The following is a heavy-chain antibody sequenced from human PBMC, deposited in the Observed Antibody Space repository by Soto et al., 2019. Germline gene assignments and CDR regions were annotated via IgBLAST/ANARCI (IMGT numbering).Heavy chain of an antibody. CDR2: INSDGSTT. J-gene: IGHJ5*02. V-gene: IGHV3-74*01. CDR1: GFTFSSYW. Sequence: EVQLVESGGGLVQPGRSLRLSCAASGFTFSSYWMHWVRQAPGKGLVWVSRINSDGSTTTYADSVKGRFTISRDNAKNTLYLQMNSLRAEDAAVYYCARSLNSGSTFDPWGQGTLVTVSS. CDR3: ARSLNSGSTFDP. D-gene: IGHD6-6*01.